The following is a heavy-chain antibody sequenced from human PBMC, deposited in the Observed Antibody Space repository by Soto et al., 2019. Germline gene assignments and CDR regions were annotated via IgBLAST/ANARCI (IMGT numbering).Heavy chain of an antibody. V-gene: IGHV3-30*03. CDR1: GFTFSSYV. Sequence: QVQLVESGGGVVQPGRSLRLSCAASGFTFSSYVMHWVRQAPGMGLEWVAVISSDGSNKYYADPVKGRFTISRDNSKNTLYLQLNSLRPEDTAVYYCVGGYYFGDDWGQGTLVTVSS. CDR3: VGGYYFGDD. D-gene: IGHD3-22*01. J-gene: IGHJ4*02. CDR2: ISSDGSNK.